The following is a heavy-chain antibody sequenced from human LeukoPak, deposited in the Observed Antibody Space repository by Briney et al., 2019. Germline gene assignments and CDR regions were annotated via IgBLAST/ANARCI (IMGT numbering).Heavy chain of an antibody. J-gene: IGHJ4*02. CDR2: INWNGGST. CDR1: GFTFDDYG. CDR3: ARVAGIAAAGMIDY. V-gene: IGHV3-20*04. Sequence: GGSLRLSCAASGFTFDDYGMSWVRHAPGKGLDLVSGINWNGGSTGYADSVKGRFTISRDNAKNSLYLQMNSLRAEDTALYYCARVAGIAAAGMIDYWGQGTLVTVSS. D-gene: IGHD6-13*01.